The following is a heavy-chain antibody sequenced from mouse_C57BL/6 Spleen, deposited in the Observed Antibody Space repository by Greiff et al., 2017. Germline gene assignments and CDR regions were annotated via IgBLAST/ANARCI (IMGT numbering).Heavy chain of an antibody. V-gene: IGHV5-17*01. CDR3: ARRAHYYGSSYYFDD. J-gene: IGHJ2*01. Sequence: EVKLVESGGGLVKPGGSLKLSCAASGFTFSDYGMHWVRQAPEKGLEWVAYISSGSSTIYYADTVKGRFTISRDNAKNTLFLQMTSLRSEDTAMYYCARRAHYYGSSYYFDDWGQGTTLTVSS. D-gene: IGHD1-1*01. CDR1: GFTFSDYG. CDR2: ISSGSSTI.